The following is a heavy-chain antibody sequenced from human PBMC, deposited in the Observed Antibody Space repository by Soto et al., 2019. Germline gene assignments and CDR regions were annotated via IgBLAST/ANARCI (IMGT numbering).Heavy chain of an antibody. CDR3: ARLLRHNYYGMDV. CDR1: GGSISSSSYY. CDR2: IYYSGST. Sequence: SETLSLTCTVSGGSISSSSYYWGWIRQPPGKGLEWIGSIYYSGSTYYNPSLKSRVTISVDTSKNQFSLKLSSVTAADMAVYYCARLLRHNYYGMDVWGQGTTVTVSS. V-gene: IGHV4-39*01. J-gene: IGHJ6*02. D-gene: IGHD5-12*01.